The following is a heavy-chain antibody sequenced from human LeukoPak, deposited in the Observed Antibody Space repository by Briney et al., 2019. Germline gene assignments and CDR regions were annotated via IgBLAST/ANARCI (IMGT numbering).Heavy chain of an antibody. CDR3: ARYPNGYYRPFDY. Sequence: GGSLRLSCAASGFTFSSYWMSWVRQAPRKGPEWVANINQDGSEKYYVDSVKGRFTISRDNAKNSLYLQMNSLRAEDTAVYYCARYPNGYYRPFDYWGQGTLVTVSS. CDR2: INQDGSEK. D-gene: IGHD3-22*01. J-gene: IGHJ4*02. CDR1: GFTFSSYW. V-gene: IGHV3-7*01.